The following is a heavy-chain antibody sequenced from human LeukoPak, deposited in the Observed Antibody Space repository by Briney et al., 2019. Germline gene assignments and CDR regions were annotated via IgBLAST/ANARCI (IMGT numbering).Heavy chain of an antibody. Sequence: PSETLSLTCTVSGGSISSYYWSWIRQPPGKGLEWIGYIYYSGSTNYNPSLKSRVTISVDTSKNQFSLKLTSVTAADTAVYYCARTTAGGYTYGYFYYYYMDVWGKGTTVSISS. J-gene: IGHJ6*03. CDR1: GGSISSYY. D-gene: IGHD5-18*01. CDR2: IYYSGST. CDR3: ARTTAGGYTYGYFYYYYMDV. V-gene: IGHV4-59*01.